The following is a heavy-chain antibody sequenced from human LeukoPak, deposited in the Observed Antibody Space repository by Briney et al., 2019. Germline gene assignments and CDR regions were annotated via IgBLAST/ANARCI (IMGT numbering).Heavy chain of an antibody. Sequence: GGSLRLSCAASGFTFSNYAMSWVRQAPGKGLEWVSGISATGGSTYYADSVKGQFAISRDNSKNTLSLQMNNLRADDTAVYYCAKLAGVSSAWLSHFDYWGQGTLVTVSS. D-gene: IGHD6-19*01. J-gene: IGHJ4*02. CDR1: GFTFSNYA. V-gene: IGHV3-23*01. CDR3: AKLAGVSSAWLSHFDY. CDR2: ISATGGST.